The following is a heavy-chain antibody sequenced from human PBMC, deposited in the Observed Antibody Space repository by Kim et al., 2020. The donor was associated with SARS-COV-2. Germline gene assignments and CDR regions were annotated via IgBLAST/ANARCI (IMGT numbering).Heavy chain of an antibody. J-gene: IGHJ4*02. CDR2: MFHSGTT. CDR3: SGSSGWYRLDY. D-gene: IGHD6-19*01. CDR1: SVSITSATW. Sequence: SETLSLTCAVSSVSITSATWWTWVRQPPGKGLEWIGEMFHSGTTNYNPSLKSRVTISVDKSKNHFSLNLNSVTAADTAVYYCSGSSGWYRLDYWGQGTLVTVSS. V-gene: IGHV4-4*02.